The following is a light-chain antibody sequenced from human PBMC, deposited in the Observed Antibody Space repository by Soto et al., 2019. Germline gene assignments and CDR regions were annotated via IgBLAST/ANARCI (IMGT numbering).Light chain of an antibody. Sequence: EIVLTQSPATLSLSPGERATLSCRASQSVSSSNLAWYQQKPGQAPRLVISGASSRAAGLPDRFSGSGSGTDFTLTSSKLENEEFAFYYCQHYDDSPPRYTFGQGTKLEIK. J-gene: IGKJ2*01. CDR1: QSVSSSN. V-gene: IGKV3-20*01. CDR3: QHYDDSPPRYT. CDR2: GAS.